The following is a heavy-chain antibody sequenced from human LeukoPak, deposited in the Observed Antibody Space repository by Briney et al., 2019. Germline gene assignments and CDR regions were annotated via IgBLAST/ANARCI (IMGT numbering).Heavy chain of an antibody. CDR3: ARDYWGSSWYGGAFDI. CDR1: GGSISSYY. J-gene: IGHJ3*02. D-gene: IGHD6-13*01. CDR2: IYYSGST. V-gene: IGHV4-59*01. Sequence: SETLSLTCTVSGGSISSYYWSWIRQPPGKGLEWIGYIYYSGSTNYNPSLKSRVTISVDTSKNQFSLKLSSVTAADTAVYYCARDYWGSSWYGGAFDIWGQGTMVTVSS.